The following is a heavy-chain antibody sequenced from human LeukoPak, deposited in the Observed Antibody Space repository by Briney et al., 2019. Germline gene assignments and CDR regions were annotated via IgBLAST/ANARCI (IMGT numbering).Heavy chain of an antibody. Sequence: GGSLRLSCAASGFTVSYNFMSGVRQAPGKGLAWVSVIHNSGSTFYADSVRGRFTISRDNSKNTLYLQMNSLRAEDTAVYYCARGGTRYDRRFVFDYWGQGALVTVSS. CDR3: ARGGTRYDRRFVFDY. CDR1: GFTVSYNF. CDR2: IHNSGST. V-gene: IGHV3-66*01. D-gene: IGHD3-10*01. J-gene: IGHJ4*02.